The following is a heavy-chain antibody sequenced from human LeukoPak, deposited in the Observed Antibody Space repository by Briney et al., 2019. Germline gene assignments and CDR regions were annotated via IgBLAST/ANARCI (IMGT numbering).Heavy chain of an antibody. V-gene: IGHV3-64D*06. CDR1: EFTFSDSA. D-gene: IGHD6-19*01. CDR2: ISSNGGST. Sequence: PGGSLRLSCSASEFTFSDSAMHWVRQAPGKGLEYIAAISSNGGSTYYADSVKGRFTISRDNSKNTLHLQMSTLRAEDTALYYCVKGGYSSGWYADYWGQGALVTVSS. J-gene: IGHJ4*02. CDR3: VKGGYSSGWYADY.